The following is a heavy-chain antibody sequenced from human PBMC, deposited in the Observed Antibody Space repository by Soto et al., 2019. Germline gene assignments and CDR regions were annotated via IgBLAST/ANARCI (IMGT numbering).Heavy chain of an antibody. CDR3: ARDWWRYYDGSGYYDYFDY. J-gene: IGHJ4*02. Sequence: QVQLVESGGGVVQPGRSLRLSCAASGFTFSSYGMHWVRQAPGKGLEWVAVIWYDGSNKYYADSVKGRFTISRDNSKNTLYLQMNSLRAEDTAVYYCARDWWRYYDGSGYYDYFDYWGQGTLVTVSS. CDR2: IWYDGSNK. CDR1: GFTFSSYG. D-gene: IGHD3-22*01. V-gene: IGHV3-33*01.